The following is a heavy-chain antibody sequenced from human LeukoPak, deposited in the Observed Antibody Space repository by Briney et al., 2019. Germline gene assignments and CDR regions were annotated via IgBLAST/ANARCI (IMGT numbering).Heavy chain of an antibody. Sequence: GGSLRLSCTVSGFTVSSNSMSWVRQAPGKGLEWVSFIYSDNTHYSDSVKGRFTISIDNAKNSLYLQMNSLRAEDTAVYYCAGGGDNDYWGQGTLVTVSS. CDR1: GFTVSSNS. D-gene: IGHD2-21*02. V-gene: IGHV3-53*01. CDR2: IYSDNT. CDR3: AGGGDNDY. J-gene: IGHJ4*02.